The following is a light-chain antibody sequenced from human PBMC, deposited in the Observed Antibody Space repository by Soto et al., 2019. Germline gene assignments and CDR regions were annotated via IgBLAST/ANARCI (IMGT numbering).Light chain of an antibody. CDR3: QQYKSSSPYS. J-gene: IGKJ2*03. CDR1: QSSFTW. Sequence: DIQMTQSPSTLSASVGDRVTITCRASQSSFTWLAWYQYKPGKAPKLLIYKASTLASGVPSRFSGSGSGTEFTLTISSLQPDDFATYYCQQYKSSSPYSFGQGTKLEIK. CDR2: KAS. V-gene: IGKV1-5*03.